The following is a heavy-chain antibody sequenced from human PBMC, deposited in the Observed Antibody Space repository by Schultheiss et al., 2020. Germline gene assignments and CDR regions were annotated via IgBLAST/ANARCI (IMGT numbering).Heavy chain of an antibody. CDR1: GFSLSNARMG. D-gene: IGHD3-10*01. Sequence: SGPRLVKPTETLTLTCTVSGFSLSNARMGVSWIRQPPGKALEWLAHIFSNDEKSYSTSLKSRLTISKDTSKNQVVLTMTNMDPVDTATYYCAHRRDGSGDGDAFDIWGQGTMVTVAS. CDR2: IFSNDEK. CDR3: AHRRDGSGDGDAFDI. V-gene: IGHV2-26*01. J-gene: IGHJ3*02.